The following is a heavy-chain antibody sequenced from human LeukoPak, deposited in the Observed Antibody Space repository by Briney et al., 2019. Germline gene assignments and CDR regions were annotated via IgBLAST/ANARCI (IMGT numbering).Heavy chain of an antibody. D-gene: IGHD3-10*01. J-gene: IGHJ6*02. Sequence: GGSLRLSCAASGFTLSGLWMHWVRQAPGKGLVWVSRINSDGSIINYVDSVKGRFTISRDNAKNTLYLQMNSLRAEDTAVYYCAGTMVRTYYYYYGMDVWGQGTTVTVSS. CDR3: AGTMVRTYYYYYGMDV. CDR2: INSDGSII. CDR1: GFTLSGLW. V-gene: IGHV3-74*01.